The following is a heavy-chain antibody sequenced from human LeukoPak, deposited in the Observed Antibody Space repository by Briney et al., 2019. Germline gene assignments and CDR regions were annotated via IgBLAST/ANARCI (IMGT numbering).Heavy chain of an antibody. CDR3: ARVRYSSGWNRS. CDR2: IYSGGST. Sequence: QPGGSLRLSCAASGFTVSSNYMSWVRQAPGKGLEWVSVIYSGGSTYYADSVKGRFTTSRDNSKNTVYLQMNSLRAEDTAVYYCARVRYSSGWNRSWGQGTLVTVSS. CDR1: GFTVSSNY. D-gene: IGHD6-19*01. J-gene: IGHJ4*02. V-gene: IGHV3-53*01.